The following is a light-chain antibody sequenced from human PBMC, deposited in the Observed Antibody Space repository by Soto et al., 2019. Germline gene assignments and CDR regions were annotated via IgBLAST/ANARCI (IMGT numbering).Light chain of an antibody. Sequence: IRMTQSPSSLSASTGDRDTITCRASQGISSYLAWYQQKPGKAPKLLIYAASTLQSGVPSRFSGSGSGTDFTLTISCLQSEDFATYYCQQYYSYPQTFGQGTKVDIK. CDR1: QGISSY. J-gene: IGKJ1*01. V-gene: IGKV1-8*01. CDR3: QQYYSYPQT. CDR2: AAS.